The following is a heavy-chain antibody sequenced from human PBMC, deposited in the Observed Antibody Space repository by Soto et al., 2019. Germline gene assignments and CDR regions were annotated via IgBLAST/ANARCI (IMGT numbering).Heavy chain of an antibody. CDR2: ISSSGSSI. J-gene: IGHJ5*02. Sequence: EVQLVESGGGLVQPGGSLRLSCAASGFTFSSYEMNWVRQAPGKGLEWVSYISSSGSSIYYADSVKGRFTISRDNAKDSLYLQMNSLRAEDTALYYCARGSADWNYWFGPWGQGTLVTVSS. V-gene: IGHV3-48*03. CDR1: GFTFSSYE. CDR3: ARGSADWNYWFGP. D-gene: IGHD1-7*01.